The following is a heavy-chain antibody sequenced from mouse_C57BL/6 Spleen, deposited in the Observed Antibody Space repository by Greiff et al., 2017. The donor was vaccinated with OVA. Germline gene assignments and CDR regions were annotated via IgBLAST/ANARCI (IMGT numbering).Heavy chain of an antibody. J-gene: IGHJ4*01. V-gene: IGHV1-42*01. CDR2: INPSTGGT. CDR1: GYSFTGYY. D-gene: IGHD2-1*01. CDR3: ANYGNYGAMDY. Sequence: DVPLQHSGPSLDTTVASVKISCKASGYSFTGYYMNWVKQSPEKSLEWIGEINPSTGGTTYNQKFKAKATLTVDKSSSTAYMQLKSLTSEDSAVYYCANYGNYGAMDYWGQGTSVTVSS.